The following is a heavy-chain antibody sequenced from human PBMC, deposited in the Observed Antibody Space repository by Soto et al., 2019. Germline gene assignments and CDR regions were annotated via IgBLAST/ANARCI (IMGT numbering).Heavy chain of an antibody. CDR1: GFTFSSYG. D-gene: IGHD2-15*01. CDR3: AKDALGYCSGGSCYWPGFSYYYGMDV. V-gene: IGHV3-30*18. J-gene: IGHJ6*02. CDR2: ISYDGSNK. Sequence: QVQLVESGGGVVQPGRSLRLSCAASGFTFSSYGMHWVRQAPGKGLEWVAVISYDGSNKYYADSVKGRFTISRDNSKNTLYQQMNSLRAEDTAVYYCAKDALGYCSGGSCYWPGFSYYYGMDVWGQGTTVTVSS.